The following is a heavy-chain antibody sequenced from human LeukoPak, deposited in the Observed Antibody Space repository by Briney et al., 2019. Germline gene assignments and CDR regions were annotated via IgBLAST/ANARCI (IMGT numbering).Heavy chain of an antibody. Sequence: PGGSLRLSCVASGFTFSSYEMNWVRQAPGKGLEWVSSISGSADSTYYADSVKGRFTISRDNSKNTLYLQMNSLRAEDTAVYYCADSNYWYPVDYWGQGTLVTVSS. V-gene: IGHV3-23*01. CDR2: ISGSADST. D-gene: IGHD4-11*01. CDR1: GFTFSSYE. CDR3: ADSNYWYPVDY. J-gene: IGHJ4*02.